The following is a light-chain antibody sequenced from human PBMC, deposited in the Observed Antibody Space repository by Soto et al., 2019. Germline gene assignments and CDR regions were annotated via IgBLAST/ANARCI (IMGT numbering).Light chain of an antibody. V-gene: IGKV3D-20*01. CDR3: QHYGESSST. Sequence: IVLTQSPGTLSLSPGEVATLSCGASQTITYNFLAWYQKKPGLAPRLLVYDASNRATCIPDRFSGSGSGTDFTLTISTLEPEDFAVYYRQHYGESSSTFGGGTRVEI. CDR1: QTITYNF. J-gene: IGKJ4*01. CDR2: DAS.